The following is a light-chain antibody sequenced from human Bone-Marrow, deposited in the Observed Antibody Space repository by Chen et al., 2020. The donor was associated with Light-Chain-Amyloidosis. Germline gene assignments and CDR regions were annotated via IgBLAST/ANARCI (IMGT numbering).Light chain of an antibody. Sequence: QTVVTQEPSFSVSPGGTVTLTCGLSSGSVSTNYYPAWYQQTPGQAPRTPIYSTNPRSSGVPDRFAGSILGNKAALTITGAQADDESDYYCVLYVGSGIWVFGGGTKLTVL. CDR3: VLYVGSGIWV. J-gene: IGLJ3*02. CDR2: STN. V-gene: IGLV8-61*01. CDR1: SGSVSTNYY.